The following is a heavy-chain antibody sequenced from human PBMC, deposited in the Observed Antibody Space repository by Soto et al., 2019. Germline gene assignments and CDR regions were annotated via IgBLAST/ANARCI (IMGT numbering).Heavy chain of an antibody. J-gene: IGHJ4*02. CDR2: IYYSGST. V-gene: IGHV4-59*08. Sequence: NPSETLSLTCTVSGGSISSYYWSWIRQPPGKGLEWIGYIYYSGSTNYNPSLKSRVTISVDTSKNQFSLKLSSVTAADTAVYYCARALSHGFDYWGQGTLVTVSS. CDR3: ARALSHGFDY. CDR1: GGSISSYY.